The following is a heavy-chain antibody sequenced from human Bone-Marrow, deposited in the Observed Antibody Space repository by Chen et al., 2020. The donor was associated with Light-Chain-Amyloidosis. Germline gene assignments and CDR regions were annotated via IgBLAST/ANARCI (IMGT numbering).Heavy chain of an antibody. Sequence: EVKLVESGGGLVQPGGSLRLSCEASGFTFSSYEMNWVRQAPGKGLEWVSYISSSGSTIYYADSVKGRFTISRDNAKNSLYLQMNSLRAEDTAVYYCARGPIAAAFVGYFDYWGQGTLVTVSS. CDR3: ARGPIAAAFVGYFDY. CDR2: ISSSGSTI. V-gene: IGHV3-48*03. J-gene: IGHJ4*02. CDR1: GFTFSSYE. D-gene: IGHD6-13*01.